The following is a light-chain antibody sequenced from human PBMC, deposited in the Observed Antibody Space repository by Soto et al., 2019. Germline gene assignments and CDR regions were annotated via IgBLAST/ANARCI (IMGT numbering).Light chain of an antibody. CDR1: SSDVGGYNY. J-gene: IGLJ1*01. CDR2: EVS. V-gene: IGLV2-14*01. CDR3: SSDTSRSTLDYV. Sequence: QSALTQPASVSGSPGQSITISCTGTSSDVGGYNYVSWYQQHPGKAPKLMIYEVSNRPSGVSNRFSGSKSGNTSSLTISGLQAEDEADYYCSSDTSRSTLDYVFGSGTKVTVL.